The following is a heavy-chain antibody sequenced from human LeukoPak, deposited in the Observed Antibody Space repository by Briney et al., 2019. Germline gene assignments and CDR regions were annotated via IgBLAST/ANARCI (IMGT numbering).Heavy chain of an antibody. D-gene: IGHD3-10*01. CDR1: ENSITSDYY. V-gene: IGHV4-61*02. J-gene: IGHJ6*03. Sequence: KPSETLSLTCTVSENSITSDYYWAWIRQPAGKGLEWIGRIYTSGSTNYNPSLKSRVTISVDTSKNQFSLKLSSVTAADTAVYYCARDKMLRFGELKYYYYYMDVWGKGTTVTISS. CDR2: IYTSGST. CDR3: ARDKMLRFGELKYYYYYMDV.